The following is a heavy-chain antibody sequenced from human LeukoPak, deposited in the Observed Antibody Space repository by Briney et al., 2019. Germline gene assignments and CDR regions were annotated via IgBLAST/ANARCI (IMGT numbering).Heavy chain of an antibody. CDR2: IYSSGST. Sequence: PSETLSLTCSVSGGSISYFYWSWIRQPPGKGLEWIGYIYSSGSTNYNPSLKSRVTMSVDTSKNQFSLKVSSVTAADTAVYYCARVFDSGSQAYFYYMDVWGKGTTVTIFS. V-gene: IGHV4-59*01. J-gene: IGHJ6*03. D-gene: IGHD3-10*01. CDR3: ARVFDSGSQAYFYYMDV. CDR1: GGSISYFY.